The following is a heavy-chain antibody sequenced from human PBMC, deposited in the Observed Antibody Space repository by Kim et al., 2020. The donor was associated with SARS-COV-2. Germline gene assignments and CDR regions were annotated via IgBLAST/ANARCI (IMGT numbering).Heavy chain of an antibody. CDR1: GFTFSSYA. V-gene: IGHV3-23*01. CDR2: ISGSGGST. CDR3: AKWEIGSGSYWWFDP. J-gene: IGHJ5*02. D-gene: IGHD3-10*01. Sequence: GGSLRLSCAASGFTFSSYAMSWVRQAPGKGLEWVSAISGSGGSTYYADSVKGRFTISRDNSKNTLYLQMNSLRAEDTAVYYCAKWEIGSGSYWWFDPWGQGTLVTVSS.